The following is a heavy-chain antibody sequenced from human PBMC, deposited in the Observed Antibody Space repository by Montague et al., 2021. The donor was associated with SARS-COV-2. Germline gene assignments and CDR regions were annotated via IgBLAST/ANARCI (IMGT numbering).Heavy chain of an antibody. D-gene: IGHD3-22*01. CDR3: ATETAVTMTVVIIPT. V-gene: IGHV4-61*02. J-gene: IGHJ4*02. CDR1: GASVTSGPYY. CDR2: MYTSGST. Sequence: TLSLTCSVSGASVTSGPYYWTWIRQPAGKPLEWIGRMYTSGSTFYNPSLQGRVTMSTDSSKNQLSLKLTSVTAADTAVYYCATETAVTMTVVIIPTWGQGTVVTVSS.